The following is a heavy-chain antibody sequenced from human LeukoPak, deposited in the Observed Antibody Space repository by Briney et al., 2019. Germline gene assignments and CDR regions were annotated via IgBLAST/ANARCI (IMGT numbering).Heavy chain of an antibody. CDR2: INRDGSEK. CDR3: ATYDSWSGYNIAY. CDR1: GFTLSSRW. J-gene: IGHJ4*02. V-gene: IGHV3-7*03. Sequence: GGSLRLSCVVSGFTLSSRWMVWVRQAPGEGLEWMTNINRDGSEKNYVDSVKGRFTITRDNAENSLYLQMNSLKVEDSAIYYCATYDSWSGYNIAYWGQGTLVTVSS. D-gene: IGHD3-3*01.